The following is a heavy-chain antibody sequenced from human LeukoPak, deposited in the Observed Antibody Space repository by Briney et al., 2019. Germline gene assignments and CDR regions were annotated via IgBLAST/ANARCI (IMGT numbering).Heavy chain of an antibody. CDR3: ARVGDDIVAGGSWFDP. J-gene: IGHJ5*02. CDR1: GGTFSSYA. V-gene: IGHV1-69*13. Sequence: AASVKVSCKASGGTFSSYAISWVRQAPGQGLEWMGGIIPIFGSANYAQNFQGRVTITADESTTTAYMELSSLRSEDTAVYYCARVGDDIVAGGSWFDPWGQGTLVTVSS. D-gene: IGHD5-12*01. CDR2: IIPIFGSA.